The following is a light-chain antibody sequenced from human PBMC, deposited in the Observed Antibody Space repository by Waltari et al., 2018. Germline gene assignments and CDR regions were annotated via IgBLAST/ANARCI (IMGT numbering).Light chain of an antibody. CDR3: LLSYSGARV. J-gene: IGLJ3*02. V-gene: IGLV7-46*01. CDR1: TGAVTSRPY. Sequence: QAVVTQEPSLTVSPGGTVTLTCASSTGAVTSRPYPYWLQQQPGQAPRTLIYDTSNKHSWTPARFSGSLLGGKAALTLSGAQPEDEAEYYCLLSYSGARVFGGGTKLTVL. CDR2: DTS.